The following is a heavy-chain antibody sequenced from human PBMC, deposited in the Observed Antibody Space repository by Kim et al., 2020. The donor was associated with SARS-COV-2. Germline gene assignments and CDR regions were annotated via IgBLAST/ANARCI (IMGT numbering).Heavy chain of an antibody. V-gene: IGHV4-34*01. CDR3: ARGGIAAADYGFGITTIVEHPWYFDY. Sequence: SETLSLTCAVYGGSFSGYYWSWIRQPPGKGLEWIGEINHSGSTNYNPSLKSRVTISVDTSKNQFSLKLSSVTAADTAVYYCARGGIAAADYGFGITTIVEHPWYFDYWGQGTLVTVSS. CDR2: INHSGST. CDR1: GGSFSGYY. D-gene: IGHD6-13*01. J-gene: IGHJ4*02.